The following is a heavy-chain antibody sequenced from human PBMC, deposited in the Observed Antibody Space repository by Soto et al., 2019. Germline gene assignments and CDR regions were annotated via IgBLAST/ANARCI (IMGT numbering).Heavy chain of an antibody. J-gene: IGHJ4*02. Sequence: LSLTCAVYGGSFSGYYWSWIRQPPGKGLEWIGEINHSGSTNYNPSLKSRVTISVDTSKNQFSLKLSSVTAADTAVYYCARGDSYYDFWSGYYRALHYFDYWGQGTLVTVSS. D-gene: IGHD3-3*01. CDR3: ARGDSYYDFWSGYYRALHYFDY. CDR2: INHSGST. CDR1: GGSFSGYY. V-gene: IGHV4-34*01.